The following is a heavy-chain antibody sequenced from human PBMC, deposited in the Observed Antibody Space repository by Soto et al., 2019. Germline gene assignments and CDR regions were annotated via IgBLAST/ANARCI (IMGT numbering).Heavy chain of an antibody. V-gene: IGHV3-11*01. Sequence: GGSLRLSCAASGFTFSDYYMSWIRQAPGKGLEWVSYISSSGSTIYYADSVKGRFTISRDNAKNSLYLQMNSLRAEDTAVYYCAKAVTGTTRWFDPWGQGTLVTVSS. J-gene: IGHJ5*02. CDR3: AKAVTGTTRWFDP. D-gene: IGHD1-20*01. CDR2: ISSSGSTI. CDR1: GFTFSDYY.